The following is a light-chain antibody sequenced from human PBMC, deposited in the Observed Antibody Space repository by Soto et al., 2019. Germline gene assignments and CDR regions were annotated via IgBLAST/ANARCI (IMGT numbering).Light chain of an antibody. CDR3: QQSGSSNLT. Sequence: EIVLTQSPGTLSLSPGERATLSCRASQSVSSSYLAWYQQKPGQAPRLLIYGASSRATGIPDRFSGSGSGTDFSLTISRLEPEVFAVYSCQQSGSSNLTLGGGTKVEIK. CDR2: GAS. J-gene: IGKJ4*01. V-gene: IGKV3-20*01. CDR1: QSVSSSY.